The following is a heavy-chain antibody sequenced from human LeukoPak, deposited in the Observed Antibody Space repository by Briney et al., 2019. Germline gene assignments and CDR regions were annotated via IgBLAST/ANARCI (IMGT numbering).Heavy chain of an antibody. J-gene: IGHJ4*02. CDR3: ARDMAAVAGQGYECFDY. Sequence: ASVKVSCKASGYTFTSYYMHWVRQAPGQGLEWMGIINPSGGSTSYAQKFQGRVTMTRDMSTSTVYMELSSLRSEDTAVYCCARDMAAVAGQGYECFDYWGQGTLVTVSS. V-gene: IGHV1-46*01. CDR1: GYTFTSYY. D-gene: IGHD6-19*01. CDR2: INPSGGST.